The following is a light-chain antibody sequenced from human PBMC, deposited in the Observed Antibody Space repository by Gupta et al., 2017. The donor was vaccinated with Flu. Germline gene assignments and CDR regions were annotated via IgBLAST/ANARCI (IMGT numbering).Light chain of an antibody. CDR2: DDA. CDR1: RLQSCS. J-gene: IGLJ1*01. Sequence: SYVLTHPPSLPVAPGQTARIACEGYRLQSCSVYWYQQRSGQAPALVVFDDADRPSGIPAHFSASRSGNTATLTISGAEAGDEADYFCQVWDTSGDHPVFGTGTRVTVL. V-gene: IGLV3-21*02. CDR3: QVWDTSGDHPV.